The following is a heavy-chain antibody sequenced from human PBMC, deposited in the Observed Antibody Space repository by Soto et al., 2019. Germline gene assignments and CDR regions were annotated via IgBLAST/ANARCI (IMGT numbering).Heavy chain of an antibody. CDR2: ISGSDGTT. CDR1: VISFSSYA. D-gene: IGHD6-19*01. Sequence: EVQLLESGGGLVQPGGSLRLSCAASVISFSSYAMSWVRQAPGKWLKWVSAISGSDGTTYYADSVEGRVPISRENSKNTVYLQMNNLRAEDTAVYYCAEGRVDSSGLYFLKYWGQGTLVTVSS. CDR3: AEGRVDSSGLYFLKY. V-gene: IGHV3-23*01. J-gene: IGHJ4*02.